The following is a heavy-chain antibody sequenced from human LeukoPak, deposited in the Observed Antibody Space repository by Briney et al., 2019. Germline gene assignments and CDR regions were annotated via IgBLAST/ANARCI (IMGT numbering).Heavy chain of an antibody. CDR2: INPNSGGT. D-gene: IGHD3-22*01. CDR3: ARDGQHYYDSSGYQDWFDP. V-gene: IGHV1-2*02. CDR1: GYTFTGYY. Sequence: ASVKVSCKAPGYTFTGYYMHWVRQAPGQGLEWMGWINPNSGGTNYAQKFQGRVTMTRDTSISTAYMELSRLRSDDTAVYYCARDGQHYYDSSGYQDWFDPWGQGTLVTVSS. J-gene: IGHJ5*02.